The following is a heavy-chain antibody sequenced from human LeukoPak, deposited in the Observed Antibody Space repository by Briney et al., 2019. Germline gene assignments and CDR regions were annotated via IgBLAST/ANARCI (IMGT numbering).Heavy chain of an antibody. CDR1: GGSISSYY. J-gene: IGHJ4*02. CDR3: ARGGLRGYSGYDYDS. CDR2: NYYSGST. Sequence: SETLSLTCTVSGGSISSYYWSWIRQPPGKGLEWIGYNYYSGSTNYNPSLKSRVTISVDTSKNQFSLKLSSVTAADTAVYYCARGGLRGYSGYDYDSWGQGTLVTVSS. V-gene: IGHV4-59*01. D-gene: IGHD5-12*01.